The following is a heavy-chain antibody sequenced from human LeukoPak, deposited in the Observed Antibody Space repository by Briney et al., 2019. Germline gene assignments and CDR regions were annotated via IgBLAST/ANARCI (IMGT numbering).Heavy chain of an antibody. D-gene: IGHD3-10*01. CDR3: ARGEERGSGTVHFDY. CDR1: GGSISSTIYY. Sequence: PSETLSLTCTVSGGSISSTIYYGVWIRQPPGKGLEWIGTIHYSGSTYYNPSLKSRVTMSVDRSKNQFSLKLSSVTAADTAVYYCARGEERGSGTVHFDYWGQGTLVTVSS. CDR2: IHYSGST. V-gene: IGHV4-39*07. J-gene: IGHJ4*02.